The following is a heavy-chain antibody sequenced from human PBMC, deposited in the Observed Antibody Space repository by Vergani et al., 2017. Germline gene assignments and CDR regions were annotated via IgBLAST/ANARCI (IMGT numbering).Heavy chain of an antibody. CDR2: MNPKIGKT. D-gene: IGHD3/OR15-3a*01. V-gene: IGHV1-8*01. CDR1: GYNFTSFD. J-gene: IGHJ5*02. CDR3: ARGVLDSKYRHNWFGP. Sequence: QEQLVQSGAEVRKPGASVKVSCKASGYNFTSFDINWVRLATGQGVEWMGWMNPKIGKTDYAAKFQGRITMTRDSSTDTAYIEMKSLRSEDTAIYFCARGVLDSKYRHNWFGPWGQGTVVTVSS.